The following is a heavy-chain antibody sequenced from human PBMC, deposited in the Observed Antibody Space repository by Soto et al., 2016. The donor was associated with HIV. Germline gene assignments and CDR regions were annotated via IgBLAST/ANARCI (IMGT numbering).Heavy chain of an antibody. V-gene: IGHV1-69*01. J-gene: IGHJ4*02. Sequence: QVQLVQSGAEVKKPGASVNVSCKASGYTFASYAISWVRQAPGQGLEWMGGIIPIFGTANYAQKFQGRVTITADESTSTAYMELSSLRSEDTAVYYCASHSAFGGVIGRGYFDYWGQGTLVTVSS. CDR2: IIPIFGTA. D-gene: IGHD3-16*02. CDR1: GYTFASYA. CDR3: ASHSAFGGVIGRGYFDY.